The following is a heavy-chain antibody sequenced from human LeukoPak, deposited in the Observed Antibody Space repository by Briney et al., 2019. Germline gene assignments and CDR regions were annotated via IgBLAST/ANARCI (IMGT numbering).Heavy chain of an antibody. J-gene: IGHJ3*02. V-gene: IGHV1-2*02. D-gene: IGHD4-23*01. CDR1: GYTFTGYY. CDR2: INPNSGGT. Sequence: ASVKVSCKASGYTFTGYYMHWVRQAPGQGLEWMGWINPNSGGTNYAQKFQGRVTMTRDTSISTAYMELSRLRSDDTAVYYCARGRRPYGGNSDAFDIWGQGTMVTVSS. CDR3: ARGRRPYGGNSDAFDI.